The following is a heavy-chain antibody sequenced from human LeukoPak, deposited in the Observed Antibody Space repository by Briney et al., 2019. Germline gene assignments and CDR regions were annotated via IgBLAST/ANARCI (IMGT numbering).Heavy chain of an antibody. D-gene: IGHD5-12*01. CDR3: ARAGDIVATMTPDY. CDR1: GGSISSYY. V-gene: IGHV4-59*01. CDR2: IYYSGST. J-gene: IGHJ4*02. Sequence: SETLSLTCTVSGGSISSYYWSWIRQPPGKGLEWIGYIYYSGSTNYNPSLKSRVTISVDTSKNQFSLKLSFVTAADTAVYYCARAGDIVATMTPDYWGQGTLVTVSS.